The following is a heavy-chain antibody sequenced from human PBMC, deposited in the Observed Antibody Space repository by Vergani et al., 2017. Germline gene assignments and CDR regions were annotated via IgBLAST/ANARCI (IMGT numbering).Heavy chain of an antibody. V-gene: IGHV1-69*04. CDR2: INPSGGST. Sequence: QVQLVQSGAEVKKPGSSVKVSCKASGGTFSSYAISWVRQAPGQGLEWMGIINPSGGSTSYAQKLQGRVTMTTDTSTSTAYMELRSLRSDDTAVYYCARVGRRGYSGYDNEGFDYWGQGTLVTVSS. CDR3: ARVGRRGYSGYDNEGFDY. CDR1: GGTFSSYA. J-gene: IGHJ4*02. D-gene: IGHD5-12*01.